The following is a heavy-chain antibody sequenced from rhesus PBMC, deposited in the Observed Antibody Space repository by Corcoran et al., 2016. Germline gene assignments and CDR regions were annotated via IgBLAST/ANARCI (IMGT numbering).Heavy chain of an antibody. D-gene: IGHD2-39*02. CDR2: IYGSSTST. Sequence: QVQLQESGPGVVKPSETLSLPCAVSGGSISDSYRWRLICQPPGKGLEWIGYIYGSSTSTNYNPSLKSRVTISKDTSKNQLSVKLSSLTAADTAVYYCARGWGVDSWGQGVVVTVSS. CDR1: GGSISDSYR. CDR3: ARGWGVDS. V-gene: IGHV4S10*01. J-gene: IGHJ6*01.